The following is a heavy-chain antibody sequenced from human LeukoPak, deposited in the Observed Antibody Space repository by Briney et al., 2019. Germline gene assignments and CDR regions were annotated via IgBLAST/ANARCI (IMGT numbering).Heavy chain of an antibody. CDR3: ARAPRITMVRGVDDAFDI. D-gene: IGHD3-10*01. J-gene: IGHJ3*02. Sequence: PSQTLSLTCTVSGGSISSGDYYWSWIRQPPGKGLEWIGYIYYSGSTYYNPSLKSRVTLSVDTSKNQSPLKLSSVTAADTAVYYCARAPRITMVRGVDDAFDIWGQGTMVTVSS. V-gene: IGHV4-30-4*01. CDR2: IYYSGST. CDR1: GGSISSGDYY.